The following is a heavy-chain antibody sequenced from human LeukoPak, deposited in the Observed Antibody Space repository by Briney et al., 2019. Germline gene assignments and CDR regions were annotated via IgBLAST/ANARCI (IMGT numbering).Heavy chain of an antibody. CDR3: ARRAGAYSHPYDY. V-gene: IGHV3-48*03. J-gene: IGHJ4*02. Sequence: GGTLRLSCAASGFTFSSYEMNWVRQAPGKGLEWVSYISSSGSTIYYADSVKGRFTISRDNAKNSLYLQMNSLRAEDTAVYYCARRAGAYSHPYDYWGQGTLVTVSS. CDR2: ISSSGSTI. CDR1: GFTFSSYE. D-gene: IGHD4/OR15-4a*01.